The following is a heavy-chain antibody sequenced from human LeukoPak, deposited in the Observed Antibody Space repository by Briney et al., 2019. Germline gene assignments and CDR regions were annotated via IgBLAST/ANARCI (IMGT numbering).Heavy chain of an antibody. J-gene: IGHJ4*02. CDR3: ARGHGLITFGGVIVPLCFDY. V-gene: IGHV3-21*01. D-gene: IGHD3-16*02. CDR1: GFTFSSYS. Sequence: GGSLRLSCAASGFTFSSYSMNWVRQAPGKGLEWVSSISSSSSYISYADSGKGRFTISRGNAKNSLYLQMTSQRDEDTVGYYCARGHGLITFGGVIVPLCFDYWGQGTLVTVSS. CDR2: ISSSSSYI.